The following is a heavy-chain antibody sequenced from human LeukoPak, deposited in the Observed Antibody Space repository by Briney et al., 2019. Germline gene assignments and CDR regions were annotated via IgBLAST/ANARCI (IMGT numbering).Heavy chain of an antibody. Sequence: ASVKVSCKASGYTFTGYYIRWVRQAPGQGLEWMGWLNPNNGGTNYAQKFQGRVTMTRDTSISTAYMELSSLTSDDTAVYYCARGAGSSWFDYWGQGTLVTVSS. D-gene: IGHD6-13*01. CDR2: LNPNNGGT. V-gene: IGHV1-2*02. CDR3: ARGAGSSWFDY. CDR1: GYTFTGYY. J-gene: IGHJ4*02.